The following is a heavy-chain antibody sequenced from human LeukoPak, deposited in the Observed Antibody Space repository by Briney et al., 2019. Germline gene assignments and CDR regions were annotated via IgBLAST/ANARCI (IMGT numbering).Heavy chain of an antibody. D-gene: IGHD3-10*01. CDR3: ARARGSGSYYYSY. V-gene: IGHV3-33*01. CDR1: GFTFSSYG. J-gene: IGHJ4*02. CDR2: IRYDGSNK. Sequence: LTGGSLRLSCAASGFTFSSYGMHWVRQAPGKGLEWVAVIRYDGSNKYYADSVKGRFTISRDNSKNTLYLQMNSLRAEDTAVYYCARARGSGSYYYSYWGQGTLVTVSS.